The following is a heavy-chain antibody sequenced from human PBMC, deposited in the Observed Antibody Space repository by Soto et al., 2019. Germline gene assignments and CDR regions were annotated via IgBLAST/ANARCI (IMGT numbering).Heavy chain of an antibody. Sequence: PGESLKISCKGSGYSFTSYWIGWVRQMPGKGLEWMGIIYPGDSDTRYSPSFQGQGTISADKSISTACLQWGSLKASDPAMYYCARHGYSDSSNPRDYYSYYGMAVWGQGPTVTVSS. D-gene: IGHD3-22*01. V-gene: IGHV5-51*01. CDR3: ARHGYSDSSNPRDYYSYYGMAV. CDR2: IYPGDSDT. J-gene: IGHJ6*02. CDR1: GYSFTSYW.